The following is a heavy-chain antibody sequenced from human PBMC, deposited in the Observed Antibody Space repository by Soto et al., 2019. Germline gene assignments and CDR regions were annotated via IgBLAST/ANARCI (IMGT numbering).Heavy chain of an antibody. J-gene: IGHJ5*02. CDR3: AREPRNYYGSGSYYPYNWFDP. V-gene: IGHV4-34*01. CDR2: INHSGST. CDR1: GGSFSGYY. D-gene: IGHD3-10*01. Sequence: SETLSRTFAVYGGSFSGYYWSWIRQPPGKGLEWIGEINHSGSTNYNPSLKSRVTISVDTSKNQFSLKLSSVTAADTAVYYCAREPRNYYGSGSYYPYNWFDPWGQG.